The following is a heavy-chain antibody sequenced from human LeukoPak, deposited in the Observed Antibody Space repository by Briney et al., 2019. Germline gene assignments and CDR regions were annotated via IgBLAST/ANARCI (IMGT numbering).Heavy chain of an antibody. Sequence: SETLPLTCTVSGGSISGYYWSWVRQPPGKGLEWIGYIYYSGSTRYNPSLKSRLTISVDTSKNQFSLKLTSVTAADTAVYYCARAAVSTTAVLDYWGQGALVTVSS. CDR1: GGSISGYY. V-gene: IGHV4-59*01. D-gene: IGHD4-11*01. J-gene: IGHJ4*02. CDR3: ARAAVSTTAVLDY. CDR2: IYYSGST.